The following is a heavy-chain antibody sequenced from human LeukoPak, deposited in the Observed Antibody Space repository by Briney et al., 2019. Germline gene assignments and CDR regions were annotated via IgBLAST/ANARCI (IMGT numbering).Heavy chain of an antibody. CDR3: AGPSRYCSSTSCPLGY. CDR2: IIPIFGTA. CDR1: GGTFSSYA. Sequence: SVKVSCKASGGTFSSYAISWVRQAPGKGLDWMGGIIPIFGTANYAQKFQGRVTITTDESTSTAYMELSSLRSEDTAVYYCAGPSRYCSSTSCPLGYWGQGTLVTVSS. J-gene: IGHJ4*02. V-gene: IGHV1-69*05. D-gene: IGHD2-2*01.